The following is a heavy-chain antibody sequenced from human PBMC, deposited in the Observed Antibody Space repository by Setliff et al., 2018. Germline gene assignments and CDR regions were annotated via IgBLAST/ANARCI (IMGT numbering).Heavy chain of an antibody. CDR1: RSTFSNYG. Sequence: GGSLRLSCVASRSTFSNYGMHWVRQAPGKGLEWVALIWNDGSTKFYGDSVKGRFTISRDNSKNTLYLQMDTLRAEDTAVYYCARNWATAQHYYYGMDVWGQGTTVTVSS. CDR3: ARNWATAQHYYYGMDV. V-gene: IGHV3-33*01. J-gene: IGHJ6*02. D-gene: IGHD2-21*02. CDR2: IWNDGSTK.